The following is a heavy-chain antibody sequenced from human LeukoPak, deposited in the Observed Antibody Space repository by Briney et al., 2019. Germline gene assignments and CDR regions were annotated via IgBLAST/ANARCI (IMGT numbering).Heavy chain of an antibody. V-gene: IGHV4-38-2*02. J-gene: IGHJ5*02. CDR2: IYHSGST. CDR1: GYSISSGYY. CDR3: AREYGDGTDWFDP. D-gene: IGHD4-17*01. Sequence: PSETLSLTCAVSGYSISSGYYWGWIRQPPGKGLEWIGSIYHSGSTYYNPSLKSRVTISVDTSKNQFSLKLGSVTAADTAVYYCAREYGDGTDWFDPWGQGTLVTVSS.